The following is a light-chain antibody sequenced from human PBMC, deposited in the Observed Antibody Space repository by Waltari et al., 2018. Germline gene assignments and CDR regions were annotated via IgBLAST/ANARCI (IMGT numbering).Light chain of an antibody. V-gene: IGKV3-20*01. CDR2: GSS. J-gene: IGKJ1*01. Sequence: EIVVTQSPGTLSSSPVERATPSCRAGQSVSSSCLAWYQQKTGQAPRLLISGSSGRATGIPARFSGSGSGTDFTLTISRLEPEDFAVYYCQQYCSTPRTFGQGTKVEIK. CDR3: QQYCSTPRT. CDR1: QSVSSSC.